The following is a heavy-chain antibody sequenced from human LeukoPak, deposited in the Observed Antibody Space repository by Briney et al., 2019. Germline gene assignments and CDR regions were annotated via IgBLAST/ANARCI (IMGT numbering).Heavy chain of an antibody. CDR1: GFIFRNHG. J-gene: IGHJ4*02. CDR3: AKDGREQWLVAPY. Sequence: PGGSLRLSCAASGFIFRNHGMHWVRQAPGKGLEWVAVISYDGSDKYYADSVKGRFTISRDNSKNTLYLQMNSLGAEDTAVYYCAKDGREQWLVAPYWGQGTLVTVSS. D-gene: IGHD6-19*01. V-gene: IGHV3-30*18. CDR2: ISYDGSDK.